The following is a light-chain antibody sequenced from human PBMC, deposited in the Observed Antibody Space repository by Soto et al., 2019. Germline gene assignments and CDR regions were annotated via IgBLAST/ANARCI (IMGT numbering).Light chain of an antibody. V-gene: IGKV1-9*01. J-gene: IGKJ3*01. CDR2: AAS. CDR1: QGISSS. CDR3: QQLTTFPVT. Sequence: DIQLTQSPSFLSASVGDRVTITCRASQGISSSLAWYQQKSGKAPNFLIYAASTLQTGVPSRFSGSGSGTEFTLTISSLQPEDFATYYCQQLTTFPVTFGPGTKVDIK.